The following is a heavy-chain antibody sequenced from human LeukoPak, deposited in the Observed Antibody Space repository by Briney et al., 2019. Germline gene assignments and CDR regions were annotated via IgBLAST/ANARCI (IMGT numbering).Heavy chain of an antibody. CDR1: GYTFTSYG. CDR3: ARDLKDYDGSGYYLY. CDR2: ISGYNGNT. D-gene: IGHD3-22*01. V-gene: IGHV1-18*01. J-gene: IGHJ4*02. Sequence: ASVKVSCKASGYTFTSYGVSWVRQAPGQGLGWMGWISGYNGNTHYAEKLQGRVTMTTDTSTSTSYMELRSLRSDDTAVYYCARDLKDYDGSGYYLYWGQGTLVTVSS.